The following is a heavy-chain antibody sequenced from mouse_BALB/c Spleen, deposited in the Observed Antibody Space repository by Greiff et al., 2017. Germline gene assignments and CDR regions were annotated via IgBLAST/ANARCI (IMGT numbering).Heavy chain of an antibody. CDR1: GYTFTSYW. J-gene: IGHJ3*01. Sequence: QVQLQQPGAELVKPGASVKLSCKASGYTFTSYWMHWVKQRPGQGLEWIGEINPSNGRTNYNEKFKSKATLTVDKSSSTAYMQLSSLTSEDSAVYYCARGLTGTGAYWGQGTLVTVSA. V-gene: IGHV1S81*02. D-gene: IGHD4-1*01. CDR2: INPSNGRT. CDR3: ARGLTGTGAY.